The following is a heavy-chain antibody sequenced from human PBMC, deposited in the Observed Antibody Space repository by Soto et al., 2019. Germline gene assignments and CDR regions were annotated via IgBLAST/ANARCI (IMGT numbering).Heavy chain of an antibody. D-gene: IGHD2-15*01. J-gene: IGHJ4*02. Sequence: APVKVSCKASGGIFSSYAISWVRQAPGQGLEWMGGIIPIFGTANYAQKFQGRVTITADESTSTAYMELSSLRSEDTAVYYCARLVGYCSGGSRLDGYWGQGTLVTVSS. CDR1: GGIFSSYA. V-gene: IGHV1-69*13. CDR3: ARLVGYCSGGSRLDGY. CDR2: IIPIFGTA.